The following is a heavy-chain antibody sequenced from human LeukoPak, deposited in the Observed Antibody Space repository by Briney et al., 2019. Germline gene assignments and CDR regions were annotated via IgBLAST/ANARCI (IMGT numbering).Heavy chain of an antibody. CDR3: ARGVAAAGQYYFDY. CDR1: GGSISSTSYY. J-gene: IGHJ4*02. V-gene: IGHV4-39*01. Sequence: SETLSLTCTVSGGSISSTSYYWGWIRQPPGKGLEWIGTIYYSGSTYYNPSLKSRVTISVDTSKNQLSLKLSSVTAADTAVYYCARGVAAAGQYYFDYWGQGTLATVSS. D-gene: IGHD6-13*01. CDR2: IYYSGST.